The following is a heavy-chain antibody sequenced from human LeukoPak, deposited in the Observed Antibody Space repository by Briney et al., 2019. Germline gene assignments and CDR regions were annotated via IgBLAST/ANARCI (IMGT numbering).Heavy chain of an antibody. CDR1: GGSISGHY. J-gene: IGHJ5*02. D-gene: IGHD6-19*01. Sequence: SETLSLTCTVTGGSISGHYWIWIRQPPGRGLEWIGYIHYTGSANYNPSFKSRVTISVDTSKNQFSLKLTSVTAADTAVYYCARXDGDSSGLGDWXDPWGQGTLVTVSS. V-gene: IGHV4-59*08. CDR2: IHYTGSA. CDR3: ARXDGDSSGLGDWXDP.